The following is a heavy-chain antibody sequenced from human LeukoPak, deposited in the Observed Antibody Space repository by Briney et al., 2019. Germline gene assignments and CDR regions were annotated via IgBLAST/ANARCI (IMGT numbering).Heavy chain of an antibody. D-gene: IGHD3-9*01. Sequence: PGGSLRLSCAASGFTFSSYSMNWVRQAPGKGLEWVSSISSSSSYIYYADSVKGRFTISRDNAKNSLYLQMNSLRAGDTAVYYCARERGVRYFDWSPPYYYYYMDVWGKGTTVTISS. CDR3: ARERGVRYFDWSPPYYYYYMDV. CDR2: ISSSSSYI. V-gene: IGHV3-21*01. CDR1: GFTFSSYS. J-gene: IGHJ6*03.